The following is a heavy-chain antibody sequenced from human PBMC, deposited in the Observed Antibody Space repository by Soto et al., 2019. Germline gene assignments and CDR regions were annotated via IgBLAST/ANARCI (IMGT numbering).Heavy chain of an antibody. CDR1: GFTFSSYA. CDR2: ISGSGGST. J-gene: IGHJ4*02. CDR3: AKDGYSGYDFAIY. V-gene: IGHV3-23*01. Sequence: AGGSLRLSCAASGFTFSSYAMSWVRQAPGKGLEWVSAISGSGGSTYYADSVKGRFTISRDNSKNTLYLQMNSLRAEDTAVYYCAKDGYSGYDFAIYWGQGTLVTVSS. D-gene: IGHD5-12*01.